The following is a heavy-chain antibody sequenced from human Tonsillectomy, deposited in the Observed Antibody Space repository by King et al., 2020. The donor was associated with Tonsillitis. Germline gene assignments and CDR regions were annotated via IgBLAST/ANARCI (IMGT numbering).Heavy chain of an antibody. V-gene: IGHV1-2*02. D-gene: IGHD5-18*01. CDR1: GYTFTGYY. Sequence: QLVQSGAEVKKPGASVKVSCKASGYTFTGYYMHWVRQAPGQGLEWMGWINPNSGGTKYAQKFQGRVTMTREPSISTAYMELSRVRSADTAVYYFARSGLWDNWFDPWGQGTLVTVSS. CDR3: ARSGLWDNWFDP. J-gene: IGHJ5*02. CDR2: INPNSGGT.